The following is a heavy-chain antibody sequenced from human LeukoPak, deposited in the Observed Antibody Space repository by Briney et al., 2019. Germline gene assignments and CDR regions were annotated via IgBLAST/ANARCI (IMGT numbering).Heavy chain of an antibody. Sequence: GGSLRLSCAASGFSFRNYAMHWVRQAPGKGLEWVAVMSHDGSYTNSADSVKGRFTISRDNSNNTLHLQMSSLKFEDTAVYYCARDRDSTSSSFYYRDVWGKGTTVAVSS. CDR3: ARDRDSTSSSFYYRDV. CDR2: MSHDGSYT. CDR1: GFSFRNYA. V-gene: IGHV3-30*15. J-gene: IGHJ6*03. D-gene: IGHD2-2*01.